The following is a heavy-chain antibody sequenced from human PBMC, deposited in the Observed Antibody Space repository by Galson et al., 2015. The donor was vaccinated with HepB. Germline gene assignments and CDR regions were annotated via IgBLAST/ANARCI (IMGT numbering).Heavy chain of an antibody. Sequence: SLRLSCAASGFTFSSYGMHWVRQAPGKGLEWVAVIWYDGSNKYYADSVKGRFTISRDNSKNTLYLQMNSLRAEDTAVYYCARENGDSSGNYYVKGWFDPWGQGTLVTVSS. V-gene: IGHV3-33*01. CDR1: GFTFSSYG. CDR3: ARENGDSSGNYYVKGWFDP. J-gene: IGHJ5*02. D-gene: IGHD3-22*01. CDR2: IWYDGSNK.